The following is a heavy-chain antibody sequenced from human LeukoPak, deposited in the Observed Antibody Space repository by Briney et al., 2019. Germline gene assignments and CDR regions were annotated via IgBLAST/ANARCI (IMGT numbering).Heavy chain of an antibody. D-gene: IGHD3-10*02. CDR3: ARRAMSVSTVRGVNWYFDL. Sequence: PSETLSLTCTVSGGSINSYYWSWIRQPPGKGLEWIGYIYYSGSTNYSPSLKSRVTISVDTSKNRFALKLNSVTAADTSVYYCARRAMSVSTVRGVNWYFDLWGRGTLVTVSS. J-gene: IGHJ2*01. CDR2: IYYSGST. V-gene: IGHV4-59*01. CDR1: GGSINSYY.